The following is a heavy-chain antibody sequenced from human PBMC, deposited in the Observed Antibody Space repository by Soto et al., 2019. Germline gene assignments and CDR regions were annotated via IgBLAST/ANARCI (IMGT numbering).Heavy chain of an antibody. CDR3: VHIRYGSGLFDY. J-gene: IGHJ4*02. V-gene: IGHV2-5*02. CDR2: IYWDDDK. D-gene: IGHD3-10*01. CDR1: GFSLSTSGVG. Sequence: QITLKESGPTLVKPTQTLTLTCNFSGFSLSTSGVGVGWIRQPPGKALEWLALIYWDDDKRYSPSLKSRLTINKDTSKNQVVLTTTNMDPLDTATYYCVHIRYGSGLFDYWGQGTLVTVSS.